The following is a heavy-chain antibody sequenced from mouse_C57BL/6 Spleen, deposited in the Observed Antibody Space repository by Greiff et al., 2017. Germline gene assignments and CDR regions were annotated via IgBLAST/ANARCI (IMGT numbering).Heavy chain of an antibody. CDR2: INPYNGGT. V-gene: IGHV1-19*01. D-gene: IGHD1-2*01. J-gene: IGHJ2*01. CDR1: GYTFTDYY. Sequence: EVQLQQSGPVLVKPGASVKMSCKASGYTFTDYYMNWVKQSHGKSLEWIGVINPYNGGTSYNQKFKGKDTLTVDKSSSTAYMELNSLTSEDSAVYYCARSTYGSENYFDYWGQGTTLTVSS. CDR3: ARSTYGSENYFDY.